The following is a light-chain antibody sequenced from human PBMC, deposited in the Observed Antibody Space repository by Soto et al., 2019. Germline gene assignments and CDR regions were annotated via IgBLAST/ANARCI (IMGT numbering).Light chain of an antibody. CDR1: QSVSSSY. CDR3: QQYGSSPPMYT. CDR2: GAS. Sequence: EIVLTQSPGTLSLSPGERATLSCRASQSVSSSYLAWYQQKPGQAPRLLIYGASSRATGIPDRFSGSGSGTSFTLTTSRLEPEDFAVYYCQQYGSSPPMYTFGQGTKLEIK. V-gene: IGKV3-20*01. J-gene: IGKJ2*01.